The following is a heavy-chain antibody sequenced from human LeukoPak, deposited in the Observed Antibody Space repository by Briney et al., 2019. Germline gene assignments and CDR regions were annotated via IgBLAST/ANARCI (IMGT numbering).Heavy chain of an antibody. V-gene: IGHV3-23*01. CDR3: AKDTALMTVTTYDY. CDR1: GFTFSSYA. CDR2: ISGSGGST. J-gene: IGHJ4*01. D-gene: IGHD4-17*01. Sequence: GGSLRLSCAASGFTFSSYAMSWVHQAPGKGLEWVSAISGSGGSTYHADSVKGRFTISRDNSKNMLYLQMNSLRAEDTAVYYCAKDTALMTVTTYDYWGQGTLVTVSS.